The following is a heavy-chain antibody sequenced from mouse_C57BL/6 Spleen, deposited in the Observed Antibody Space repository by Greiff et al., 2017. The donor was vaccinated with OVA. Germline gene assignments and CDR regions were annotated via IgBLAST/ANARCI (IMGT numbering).Heavy chain of an antibody. CDR2: LNPRHGGT. Sequence: VQLQQPGTELVKPGASVTLSCKASGYTFTSYWMHWVKQRPGQGLELIGNLNPRHGGTNSNENFTIKSTLTVDKSSRTAYMQLSSLTSEDSAVYYCARGVWENPDYWGRGTSVTVSS. V-gene: IGHV1-53*01. CDR1: GYTFTSYW. J-gene: IGHJ4*01. D-gene: IGHD2-10*02. CDR3: ARGVWENPDY.